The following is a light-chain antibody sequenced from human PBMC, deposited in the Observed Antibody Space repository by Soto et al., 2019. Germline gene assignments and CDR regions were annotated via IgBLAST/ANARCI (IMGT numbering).Light chain of an antibody. CDR2: TAS. V-gene: IGKV1-39*01. J-gene: IGKJ4*01. Sequence: DIQMTQSPSSLSASVGGRVTITCRASQSISRYLNWYQQKPGRAPKLLISTASSWQSGVPSRFSGSGSGTDFTLTISSLQPEDFATYDCQQGYSTPLTVGGGAKVEI. CDR3: QQGYSTPLT. CDR1: QSISRY.